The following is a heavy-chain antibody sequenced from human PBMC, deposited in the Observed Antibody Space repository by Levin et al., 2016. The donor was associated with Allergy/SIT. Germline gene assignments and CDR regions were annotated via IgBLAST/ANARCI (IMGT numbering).Heavy chain of an antibody. CDR3: ARSPRVVTHYYYYMDV. CDR1: GYTFTGYY. Sequence: ASVKVSCKASGYTFTGYYMHWVRQAPGQGLEWMGWINPNSGGTNYAQKFQGWVTMTRDTSISTAYMELSRLRSDDTAVYYCARSPRVVTHYYYYMDVWGKGTTVTVSS. J-gene: IGHJ6*03. D-gene: IGHD4-23*01. V-gene: IGHV1-2*04. CDR2: INPNSGGT.